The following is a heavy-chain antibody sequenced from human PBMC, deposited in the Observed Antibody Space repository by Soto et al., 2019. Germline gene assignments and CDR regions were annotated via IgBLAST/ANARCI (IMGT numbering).Heavy chain of an antibody. D-gene: IGHD5-18*01. Sequence: GGSLRLSCAASGFTFSSYSMNWVRQAPGKGLEWVSYISSSSSTIYYADSVKGRCTISRDNAKNSLYLQMNSLRAEDPAVYYCARDTSAMVTGAFDIWGQGTMVTVS. J-gene: IGHJ3*02. V-gene: IGHV3-48*04. CDR3: ARDTSAMVTGAFDI. CDR2: ISSSSSTI. CDR1: GFTFSSYS.